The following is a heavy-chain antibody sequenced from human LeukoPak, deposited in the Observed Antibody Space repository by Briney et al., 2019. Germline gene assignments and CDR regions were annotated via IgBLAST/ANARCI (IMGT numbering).Heavy chain of an antibody. CDR3: AQDQQWLDGRSN. J-gene: IGHJ4*02. CDR2: ISDSGGST. D-gene: IGHD6-19*01. V-gene: IGHV3-23*01. Sequence: PGGSLRLSSAASGFTVSSYAVSWVRQAQGKGLEWVSGISDSGGSTNYADSVKGRFTISRDNSKNTLYLRMNSLRVEDTAVYYCAQDQQWLDGRSNWGQGTLFSVSS. CDR1: GFTVSSYA.